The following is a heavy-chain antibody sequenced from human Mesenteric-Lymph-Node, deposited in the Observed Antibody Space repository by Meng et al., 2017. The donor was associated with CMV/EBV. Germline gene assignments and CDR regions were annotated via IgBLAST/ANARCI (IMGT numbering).Heavy chain of an antibody. D-gene: IGHD5-18*01. CDR1: GFTFSSYA. J-gene: IGHJ6*02. Sequence: GGSLRLSCAASGFTFSSYAMSWVRQAPGKGLEWVSVIYSGGSSTYYADSVKGRFTISRDNSKNTLYLHMRSLTTEDTAVYYCARGGIQLWAEGNYYYGMDVWGQGTMVTVSS. CDR3: ARGGIQLWAEGNYYYGMDV. V-gene: IGHV3-23*03. CDR2: IYSGGSST.